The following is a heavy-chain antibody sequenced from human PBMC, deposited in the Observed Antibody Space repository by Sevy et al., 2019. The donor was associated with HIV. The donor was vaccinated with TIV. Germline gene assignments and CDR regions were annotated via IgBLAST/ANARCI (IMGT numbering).Heavy chain of an antibody. V-gene: IGHV3-23*01. Sequence: GGSLRLSCTASGFTFSNHAMHWVRQAPGKGLEWVSTIFRSGETTYYADSVKARFTISRDNSKNTLYLQMNSLRTEDTALYYCAGARYDSSGSFDAFDIWGQGTMVTVSS. CDR2: IFRSGETT. CDR3: AGARYDSSGSFDAFDI. D-gene: IGHD3-22*01. J-gene: IGHJ3*02. CDR1: GFTFSNHA.